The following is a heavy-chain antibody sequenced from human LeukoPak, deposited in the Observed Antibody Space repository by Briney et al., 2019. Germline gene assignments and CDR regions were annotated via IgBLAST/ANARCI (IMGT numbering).Heavy chain of an antibody. J-gene: IGHJ4*02. V-gene: IGHV3-7*01. CDR2: IKQDGSEK. CDR1: GFTFSSYW. CDR3: ARGRGMRVVITIDY. D-gene: IGHD3-22*01. Sequence: TGGSLRLSCAASGFTFSSYWMSWVRQAPGKGLEWVANIKQDGSEKYYVDSVKGRFTISRDNAKNSLYLQMNSLRAEDTAVYYCARGRGMRVVITIDYWGQGTLVTVSS.